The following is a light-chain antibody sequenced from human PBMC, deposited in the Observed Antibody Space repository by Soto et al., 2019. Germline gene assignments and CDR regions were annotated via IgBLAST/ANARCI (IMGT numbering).Light chain of an antibody. CDR1: RSDVGGYNY. V-gene: IGLV2-14*01. CDR2: DVT. CDR3: SSYTSSSTYV. J-gene: IGLJ1*01. Sequence: SVLTQPASVSGSPGQSITISCTGTRSDVGGYNYVYWHQQHPGKAPKLMICDVTNRPSGVSDRFSGSKSGNTASLTISGLQAEDEADYYCSSYTSSSTYVFGAGTKVTVL.